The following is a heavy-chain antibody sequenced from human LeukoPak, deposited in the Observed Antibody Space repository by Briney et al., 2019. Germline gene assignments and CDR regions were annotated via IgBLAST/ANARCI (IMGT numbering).Heavy chain of an antibody. CDR2: MYYSGST. Sequence: SRTLSLTCTVSGGSLSSGGYYWSWISQHPGKGLEWIGYMYYSGSTYYNPSLKSRVTISVDTSKNQFSLKLSAVTAADTAEYYCARDSGGGIWFGEWGQGTLVTVSS. D-gene: IGHD3-10*01. CDR3: ARDSGGGIWFGE. V-gene: IGHV4-31*03. J-gene: IGHJ4*02. CDR1: GGSLSSGGYY.